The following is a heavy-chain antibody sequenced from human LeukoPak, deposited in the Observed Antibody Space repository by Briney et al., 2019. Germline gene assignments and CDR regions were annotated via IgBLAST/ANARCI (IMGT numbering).Heavy chain of an antibody. V-gene: IGHV1-24*01. J-gene: IGHJ4*02. Sequence: ASVKVSCKVSGYTLTELSMHWVRQAPGKGLEWMGGFDPEDGETIYAQKFQGRVTMTEDTSTDTAYMELSSLRSEDTAVYYCATEPNYYYGSGSYYQFDYRGQGTLVTVSS. CDR3: ATEPNYYYGSGSYYQFDY. D-gene: IGHD3-10*01. CDR2: FDPEDGET. CDR1: GYTLTELS.